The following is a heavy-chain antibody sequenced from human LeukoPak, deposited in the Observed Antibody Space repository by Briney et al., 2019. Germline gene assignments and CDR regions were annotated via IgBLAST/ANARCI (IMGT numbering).Heavy chain of an antibody. CDR2: TSDSGGRT. Sequence: GGSLRLSCAASGLTFSSYSMSWVRQAPGKGLGWVSGTSDSGGRTYYADSVNGRFTISRDNSKNRLYLQVNSLRAEDTAVYYCAKGGGSSGWREFDSWGQGTLVTVSS. J-gene: IGHJ4*02. V-gene: IGHV3-23*01. CDR3: AKGGGSSGWREFDS. CDR1: GLTFSSYS. D-gene: IGHD6-19*01.